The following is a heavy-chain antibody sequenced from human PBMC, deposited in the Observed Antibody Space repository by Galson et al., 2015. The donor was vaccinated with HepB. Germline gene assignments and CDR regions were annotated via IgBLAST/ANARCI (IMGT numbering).Heavy chain of an antibody. J-gene: IGHJ3*02. CDR2: IYYSGST. D-gene: IGHD3-10*01. CDR3: ANIGDGNGFDI. CDR1: GDSISSRDYY. Sequence: ETLSLTCTVSGDSISSRDYYWGWIRQPPGKGLEWIGSIYYSGSTYYNPSLKSRVTISVDTSKNQFSLKLTSVTATDTAVYYCANIGDGNGFDIWGQGTMVTVSS. V-gene: IGHV4-39*01.